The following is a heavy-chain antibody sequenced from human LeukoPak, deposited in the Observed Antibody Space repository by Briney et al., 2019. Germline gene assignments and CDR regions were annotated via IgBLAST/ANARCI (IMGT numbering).Heavy chain of an antibody. J-gene: IGHJ3*01. D-gene: IGHD6-19*01. V-gene: IGHV3-30*03. Sequence: GGSLRLSCAASGFAFSTFAMHWVRQAPGKGLEWVGVISYNGSHKYITDSVKGRFTISRDNSKKTVYLQITGLRADDTAKYYCARRIIAVATDALDLWGQGTQVTVSS. CDR3: ARRIIAVATDALDL. CDR2: ISYNGSHK. CDR1: GFAFSTFA.